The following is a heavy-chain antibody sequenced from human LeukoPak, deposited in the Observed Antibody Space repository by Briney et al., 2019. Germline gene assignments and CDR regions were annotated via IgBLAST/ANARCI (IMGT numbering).Heavy chain of an antibody. Sequence: PGGSLRLPCAASGFTFSSYWMHWVRQAPGKGLVWVSRINSDGSSTSYADSVKGRFTISRDNAKSTLYLQMNSLRAEDTAVYYCASNPKDLVATPEVVDYWGQGTLVTVSS. CDR2: INSDGSST. D-gene: IGHD5-12*01. J-gene: IGHJ4*02. V-gene: IGHV3-74*01. CDR3: ASNPKDLVATPEVVDY. CDR1: GFTFSSYW.